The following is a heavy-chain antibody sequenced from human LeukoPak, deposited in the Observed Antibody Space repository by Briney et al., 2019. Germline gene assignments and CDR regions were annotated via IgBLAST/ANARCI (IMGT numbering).Heavy chain of an antibody. CDR1: GFAFSSYA. D-gene: IGHD1-26*01. J-gene: IGHJ3*02. CDR3: AKDRIKGELLYRDAFDI. V-gene: IGHV3-23*01. Sequence: GGSLRLSCAASGFAFSSYAMSWVRQAPGKGLEWVSGISGSGGSTYYADSVKGRFTISRDNSKNTLYLQMNSLRAEDTAVYYCAKDRIKGELLYRDAFDIWGQGTMVTVSS. CDR2: ISGSGGST.